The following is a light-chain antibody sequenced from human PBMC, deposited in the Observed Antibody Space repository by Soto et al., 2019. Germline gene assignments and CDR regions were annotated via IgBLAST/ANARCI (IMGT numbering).Light chain of an antibody. Sequence: QSVLTQPASVSGSPGQSITISCTGTSSDVGSYNLVSWYQQHPGKAPKLMIYEVSKRPSGVSNRFSGSKSGNTASLTISGLQAEDEADYYCCSYAGSSTHVVFGGGTQLPS. CDR1: SSDVGSYNL. J-gene: IGLJ2*01. CDR2: EVS. CDR3: CSYAGSSTHVV. V-gene: IGLV2-23*02.